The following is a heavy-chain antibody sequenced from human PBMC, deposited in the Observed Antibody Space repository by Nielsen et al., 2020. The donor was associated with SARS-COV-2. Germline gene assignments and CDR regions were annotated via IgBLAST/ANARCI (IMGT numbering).Heavy chain of an antibody. CDR3: ARITPSSGWDY. V-gene: IGHV1-3*01. Sequence: ASLQVSCNTSCYTFTSFAIHWLLQPPGQSLEWMGWINAGNGNTKYSQKFQGRVTMTRDTSANTAYMELSSLSSEDTAVYYCARITPSSGWDYWGQGTLVTVSS. D-gene: IGHD6-19*01. J-gene: IGHJ4*02. CDR1: CYTFTSFA. CDR2: INAGNGNT.